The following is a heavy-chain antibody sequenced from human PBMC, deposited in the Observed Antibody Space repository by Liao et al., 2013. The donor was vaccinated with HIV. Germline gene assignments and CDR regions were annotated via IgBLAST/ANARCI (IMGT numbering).Heavy chain of an antibody. D-gene: IGHD2-15*01. V-gene: IGHV4-39*07. J-gene: IGHJ5*02. CDR2: IYYTGST. Sequence: QLQLQESGPGLVKPSETLSLTCTVSGGSISSSSYYWVWIRQPPGKGLEWIGSIYYTGSTYYNPSLKSRVTISVDTSKNQFSLKLSSVTAADTAVYYCARDVVNWFDPWGQGTLVTVSS. CDR3: ARDVVNWFDP. CDR1: GGSISSSSYY.